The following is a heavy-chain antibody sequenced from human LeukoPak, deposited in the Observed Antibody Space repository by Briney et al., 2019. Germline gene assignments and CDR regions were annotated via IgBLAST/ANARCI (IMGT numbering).Heavy chain of an antibody. CDR1: GFTFNSFA. J-gene: IGHJ4*02. CDR2: IDESGAGT. V-gene: IGHV3-23*01. CDR3: ANTHDYGDY. Sequence: GGSLRLSCAASGFTFNSFAMSWLRQAPGKGLEWVSGIDESGAGTFYADSVKGRFTISRDNSKNTLFLQMNSLRVEDTAVYYCANTHDYGDYWGQGTLVTVSS.